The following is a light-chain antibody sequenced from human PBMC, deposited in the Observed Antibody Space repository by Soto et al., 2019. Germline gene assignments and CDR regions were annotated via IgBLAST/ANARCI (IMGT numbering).Light chain of an antibody. J-gene: IGLJ3*02. V-gene: IGLV2-11*01. CDR3: CSSAGTYTSV. Sequence: QSALTQPRSVSGSPGQSVTISCTGTSSDVGGYNYVSWYQQHPGKDPKLMISDVSKRPSGVPDRFSGSKSGNTASLTISGLQAEDEADYYCCSSAGTYTSVFGGGTKLTVL. CDR1: SSDVGGYNY. CDR2: DVS.